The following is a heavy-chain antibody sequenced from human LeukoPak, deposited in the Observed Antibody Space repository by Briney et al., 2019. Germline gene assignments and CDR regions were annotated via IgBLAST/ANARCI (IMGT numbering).Heavy chain of an antibody. J-gene: IGHJ5*02. Sequence: SETLSLTCTVSGGSISSYYWSWIRQPPGKGLEWIGEINHSGSTNYNPSLKSRVTISVDTSKNQFSLKLSSVTAADTAVYYCARHGIITMVRGIDPWGQGTLVTVSS. CDR1: GGSISSYY. D-gene: IGHD3-10*01. CDR3: ARHGIITMVRGIDP. V-gene: IGHV4-34*01. CDR2: INHSGST.